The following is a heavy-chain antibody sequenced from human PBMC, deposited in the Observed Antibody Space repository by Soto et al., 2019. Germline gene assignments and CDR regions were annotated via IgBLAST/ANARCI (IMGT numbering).Heavy chain of an antibody. D-gene: IGHD6-13*01. CDR2: IKSKTDGGTT. CDR3: TTRSHRYSSSWYEPMGGFDY. Sequence: EVQLVESGGGLVKPGGSLRLSCAASGFTFSNAWMSWVRQAPGKGLEWVGRIKSKTDGGTTDYAAPVKGRFTISRDDSKNTLYLQTNSLKTEDTAVYYCTTRSHRYSSSWYEPMGGFDYWGQGTLVTVSS. CDR1: GFTFSNAW. J-gene: IGHJ4*02. V-gene: IGHV3-15*01.